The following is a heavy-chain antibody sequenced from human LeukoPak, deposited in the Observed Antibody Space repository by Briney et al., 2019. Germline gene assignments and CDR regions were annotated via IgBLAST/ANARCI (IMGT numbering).Heavy chain of an antibody. J-gene: IGHJ6*03. D-gene: IGHD2-2*01. Sequence: ASVKVSCKASGYTFTGYYLHWVRQAPGQRLEWMRWINPNSGGTNCTQHFQGRVTVTRGTSITTAYMDLRKVASLVTTSPSREYFYYYMDVWGKGTTVTVSS. CDR3: EYFYYYMDV. CDR2: INPNSGGT. CDR1: GYTFTGYY. V-gene: IGHV1-2*02.